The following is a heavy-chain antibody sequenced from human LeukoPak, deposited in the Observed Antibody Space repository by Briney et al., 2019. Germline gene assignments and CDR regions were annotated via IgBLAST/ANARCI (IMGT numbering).Heavy chain of an antibody. D-gene: IGHD1-26*01. CDR3: ARAGEWELLYY. CDR1: GGTFSSYA. J-gene: IGHJ4*02. Sequence: SVKVSCKASGGTFSSYAISWVRQAPGQGLEWMGRIIPILGIANYAQKFQGRVTIIADKSTSTAYMELSSLRSEDTAVYYCARAGEWELLYYWGQGTLVTVSS. CDR2: IIPILGIA. V-gene: IGHV1-69*04.